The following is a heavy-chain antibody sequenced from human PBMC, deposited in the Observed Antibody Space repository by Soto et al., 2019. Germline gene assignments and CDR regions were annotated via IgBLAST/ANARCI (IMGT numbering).Heavy chain of an antibody. CDR3: ARGIKNYYGMDA. J-gene: IGHJ6*02. CDR2: LNSDGSTT. CDR1: GFTFSSYW. Sequence: AGGSLRLCCAASGFTFSSYWMHWVRQVPGKGLVWVSRLNSDGSTTNYADSVKGRFTIFRDNARNTLSLQMNSLRADDTAVYYCARGIKNYYGMDAWGQGTTVTV. D-gene: IGHD2-21*01. V-gene: IGHV3-74*01.